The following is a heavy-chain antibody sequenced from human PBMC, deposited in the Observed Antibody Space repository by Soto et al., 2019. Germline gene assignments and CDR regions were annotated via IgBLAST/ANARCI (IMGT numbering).Heavy chain of an antibody. Sequence: PGGSLRLSCAASGFTFSSYAMHWVRQAPGKGLEWVAVISYDGSNKYYADSVKGRFTISRDNSKNTLYLQMNSLRAEDTAVYYCARILYDILTGPYHFDYWGQGSLVPVSS. CDR1: GFTFSSYA. CDR3: ARILYDILTGPYHFDY. D-gene: IGHD3-9*01. J-gene: IGHJ4*02. CDR2: ISYDGSNK. V-gene: IGHV3-30-3*01.